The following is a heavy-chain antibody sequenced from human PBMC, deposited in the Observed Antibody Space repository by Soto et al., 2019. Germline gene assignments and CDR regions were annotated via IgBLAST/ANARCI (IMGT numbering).Heavy chain of an antibody. J-gene: IGHJ4*02. V-gene: IGHV1-69*13. CDR1: GGTFSSYA. CDR2: IIPIFGTA. CDR3: ARVGRNRYDFWSGPSYYFDY. Sequence: SVKVSCKASGGTFSSYAICWVRQAPGQGLEWMGGIIPIFGTANYAQKFQGRVTITADESTSTAYMELSSLRSEDTAVYYCARVGRNRYDFWSGPSYYFDYWGQGTLVTVSS. D-gene: IGHD3-3*01.